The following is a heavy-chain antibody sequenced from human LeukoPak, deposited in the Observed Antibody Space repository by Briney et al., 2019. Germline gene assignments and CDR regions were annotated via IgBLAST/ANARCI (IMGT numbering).Heavy chain of an antibody. CDR2: INHSGST. CDR3: ARGVAVAGAYYFDY. J-gene: IGHJ4*02. Sequence: SETLSLTCAVYGGSVSGYYWSWIRQPPGKGLEWIGEINHSGSTNYNPSLKSRVTISVDTSKNQFSLKLSSVTAADTAVYYCARGVAVAGAYYFDYWGQGTLVTVSS. D-gene: IGHD6-19*01. V-gene: IGHV4-34*01. CDR1: GGSVSGYY.